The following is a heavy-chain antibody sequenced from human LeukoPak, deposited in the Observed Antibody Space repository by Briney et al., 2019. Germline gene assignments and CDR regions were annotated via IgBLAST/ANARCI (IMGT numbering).Heavy chain of an antibody. CDR2: ISSSSNVI. Sequence: GGSLRLFCAASGVTFNSYAFNWVRQAPGKGLEWVSYISSSSNVIYYTDSVKGRFTISRDSARNLLSLQMNSLRAEDTAVYYCARGDPIYDFWSGGDYWGQGSLVTVSS. CDR3: ARGDPIYDFWSGGDY. V-gene: IGHV3-48*01. D-gene: IGHD3-3*01. CDR1: GVTFNSYA. J-gene: IGHJ4*02.